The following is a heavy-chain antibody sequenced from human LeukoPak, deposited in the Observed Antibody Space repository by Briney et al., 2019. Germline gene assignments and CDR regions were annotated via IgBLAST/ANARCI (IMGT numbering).Heavy chain of an antibody. CDR3: ATEGYCSSTSCPQVDY. Sequence: SETLSLTCTVSGGSISSSSYYWGWIRQPPGKGLEWIGSIYYSGSTYYNPSLKSRVTISVDTSKNQFSLKLSSVTAADTAVYYCATEGYCSSTSCPQVDYWGQGTLVTVSS. CDR2: IYYSGST. D-gene: IGHD2-2*01. CDR1: GGSISSSSYY. V-gene: IGHV4-39*07. J-gene: IGHJ4*02.